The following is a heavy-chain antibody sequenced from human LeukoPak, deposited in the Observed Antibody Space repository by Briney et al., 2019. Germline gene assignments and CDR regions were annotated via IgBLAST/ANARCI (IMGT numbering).Heavy chain of an antibody. CDR1: AFTFSSYW. Sequence: GGSLRLSCSACAFTFSSYWMSWVRQAPGKGLEWVANIKQDGSEKYYVDSVKGRFTISRDNAKDSLYLQMNRLRAEDRAVYYCARHIVVVVAATGWFDPWGQGTLVTVSS. V-gene: IGHV3-7*01. J-gene: IGHJ5*02. CDR2: IKQDGSEK. D-gene: IGHD2-15*01. CDR3: ARHIVVVVAATGWFDP.